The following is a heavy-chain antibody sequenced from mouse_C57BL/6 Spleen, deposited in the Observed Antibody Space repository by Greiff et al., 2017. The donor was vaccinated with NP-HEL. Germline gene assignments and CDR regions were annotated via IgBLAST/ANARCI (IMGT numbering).Heavy chain of an antibody. V-gene: IGHV5-4*01. J-gene: IGHJ3*01. CDR1: GFTFSSYA. D-gene: IGHD2-1*01. CDR2: ISDGGSYT. Sequence: DVKLVESGGGLVKPGGSLKLSCAASGFTFSSYAMSWVRQTPEKRLEWVATISDGGSYTYYPDKVKGRFTISRDNAKNNLYLQMSHLKSEDTAMYYCARDDGNYGFAYWGQGTLVTVSA. CDR3: ARDDGNYGFAY.